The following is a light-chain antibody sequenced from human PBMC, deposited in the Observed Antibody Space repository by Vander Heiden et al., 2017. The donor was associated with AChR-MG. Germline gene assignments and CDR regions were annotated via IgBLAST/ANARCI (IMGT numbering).Light chain of an antibody. V-gene: IGKV1-39*01. Sequence: DIQMTQSPTSLSASVGDRVTITCRASQHINIHLNWYQQKPGRGPTLLIYSASSLQSGVPSRFRGSGAGTDFTLTVSSLQPGDFATYYCQQSYSLPLTFGGGTKVDIK. CDR3: QQSYSLPLT. CDR2: SAS. J-gene: IGKJ4*01. CDR1: QHINIH.